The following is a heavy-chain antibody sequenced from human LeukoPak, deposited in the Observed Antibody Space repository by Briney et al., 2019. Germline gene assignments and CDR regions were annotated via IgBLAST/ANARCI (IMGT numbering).Heavy chain of an antibody. CDR2: IYYSGST. J-gene: IGHJ4*02. CDR1: GGSISSYY. CDR3: ARAGGLYDFWSVYYYVY. V-gene: IGHV4-59*01. D-gene: IGHD3-3*01. Sequence: PSETPSLTCTVSGGSISSYYWSWIRQPPGKGLEWIGYIYYSGSTNYNPSLKSRVTISVDTSKNQFSLKLSSVTAADTAVYYCARAGGLYDFWSVYYYVYWGQGTLVTVSS.